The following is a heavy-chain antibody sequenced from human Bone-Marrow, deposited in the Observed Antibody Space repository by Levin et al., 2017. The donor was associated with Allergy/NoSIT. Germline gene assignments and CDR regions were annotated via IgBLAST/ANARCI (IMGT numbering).Heavy chain of an antibody. D-gene: IGHD2-15*01. Sequence: GESLKISCAASGFPFSTYWMHWVRQGPGKGLVWVSRINKDGSGTGYADSVKCRFTISRDNAKNTLYLQMSSLRAEDTAVYYCARDSPGGLLDIDYWGQGTLVTVSS. V-gene: IGHV3-74*01. CDR2: INKDGSGT. CDR3: ARDSPGGLLDIDY. CDR1: GFPFSTYW. J-gene: IGHJ4*02.